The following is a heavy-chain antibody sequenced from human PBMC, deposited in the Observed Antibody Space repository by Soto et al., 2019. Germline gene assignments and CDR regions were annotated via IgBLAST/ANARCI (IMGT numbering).Heavy chain of an antibody. CDR3: AKALSGYTYGPFDY. J-gene: IGHJ4*02. Sequence: DVQLVESGGGLVQPGRSLRLSCAASGFTFDDYAMHWVRQAPGKGLEWVSGINWNSGSIGYADSVKGRFTISRDKAKNSLYLQMNSLRTEDTALYYCAKALSGYTYGPFDYWGQGTLVTVSS. D-gene: IGHD5-18*01. CDR2: INWNSGSI. CDR1: GFTFDDYA. V-gene: IGHV3-9*01.